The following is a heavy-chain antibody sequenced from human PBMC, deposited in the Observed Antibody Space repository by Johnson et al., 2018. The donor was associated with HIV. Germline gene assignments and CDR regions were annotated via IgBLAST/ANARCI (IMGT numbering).Heavy chain of an antibody. Sequence: VQLVESGGGLVQPGGSLRLSCAASGFTFSSYDMHWVRQATGKGLEWVSAIGTAGDTYYPGSVKGRFTISRENAKNSLYLQMNSLRAEDTVGYYCASWNYFDAFDIWCQGTMVTVSS. J-gene: IGHJ3*02. CDR3: ASWNYFDAFDI. D-gene: IGHD1-7*01. CDR2: IGTAGDT. CDR1: GFTFSSYD. V-gene: IGHV3-13*01.